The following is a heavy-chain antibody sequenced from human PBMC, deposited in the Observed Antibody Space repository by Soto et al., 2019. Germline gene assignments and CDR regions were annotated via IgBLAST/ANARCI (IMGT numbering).Heavy chain of an antibody. Sequence: QVQLQESGPGLVKPSETLSLTCTVSGGSISGYYWHWIRQPPGKGLEWIGYIYYSGSTTYNPSLKSRVNISVDTSKNQFSLKLSSVTAADTAVYYCARGEINYVWYFDLWGRGILVTVFS. CDR2: IYYSGST. V-gene: IGHV4-59*01. CDR1: GGSISGYY. J-gene: IGHJ2*01. CDR3: ARGEINYVWYFDL. D-gene: IGHD1-7*01.